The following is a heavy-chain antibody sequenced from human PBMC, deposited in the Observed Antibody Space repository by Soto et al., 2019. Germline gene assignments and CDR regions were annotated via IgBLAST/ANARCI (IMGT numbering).Heavy chain of an antibody. CDR1: GFTFSSYG. J-gene: IGHJ6*02. CDR3: AKDLEYGMDF. V-gene: IGHV3-30*18. CDR2: ISYDGSNK. Sequence: PGGSLRLSCAASGFTFSSYGMHWARQAPGKGLEWVAVISYDGSNKYYADSVKGRFSISRDNSKNTLYLQMNSLRAEDTAVLYCAKDLEYGMDFCGQGSTVPGSS.